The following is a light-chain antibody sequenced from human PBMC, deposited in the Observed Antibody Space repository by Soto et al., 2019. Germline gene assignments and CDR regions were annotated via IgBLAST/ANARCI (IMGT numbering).Light chain of an antibody. CDR3: QQYGTSPQT. Sequence: EIVLTQSPGTLSLSPWERATLSCRASQSVTSNYLAWYQQKPGRAPGLLIYDTSTRASGVPDRFSGSGSGTEFTLTISRLEPEDFAVYYCQQYGTSPQTFGQGTKV. V-gene: IGKV3-20*01. J-gene: IGKJ1*01. CDR2: DTS. CDR1: QSVTSNY.